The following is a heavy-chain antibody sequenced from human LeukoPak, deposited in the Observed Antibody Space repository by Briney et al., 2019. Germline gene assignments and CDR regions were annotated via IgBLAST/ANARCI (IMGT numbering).Heavy chain of an antibody. CDR1: GGSISSYY. CDR3: ARGRGGGIVGATNGESFDY. D-gene: IGHD1-26*01. Sequence: SETLSLTCTVSGGSISSYYWSWIRQPPGQGLEWNGEINHSGSTNYNPSLKSRVTISVDTSKNQFSLKLSSVTAADTAVYYCARGRGGGIVGATNGESFDYWGQGTLVTVSS. J-gene: IGHJ4*02. V-gene: IGHV4-34*01. CDR2: INHSGST.